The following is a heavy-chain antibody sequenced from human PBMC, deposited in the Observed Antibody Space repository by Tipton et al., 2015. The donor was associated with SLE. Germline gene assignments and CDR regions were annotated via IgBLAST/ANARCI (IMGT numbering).Heavy chain of an antibody. CDR3: ARDMVRELVPFLPADC. D-gene: IGHD1-26*01. Sequence: QLVQSGAEMKKPGASVKVSCEASGYTFTTYGITWVRQAPGQGLEWMGWISGKNDNTNYAQKFQGRVTMTADTSTSTAYMELRSLRSDDTAVYYCARDMVRELVPFLPADCWGQGTLVTVSS. J-gene: IGHJ4*02. CDR1: GYTFTTYG. CDR2: ISGKNDNT. V-gene: IGHV1-18*01.